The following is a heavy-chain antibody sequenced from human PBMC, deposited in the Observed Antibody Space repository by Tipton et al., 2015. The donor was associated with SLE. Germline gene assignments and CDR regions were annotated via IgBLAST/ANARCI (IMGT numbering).Heavy chain of an antibody. J-gene: IGHJ4*02. CDR2: IYYSGST. CDR3: VRDPSRYSGSQSPFDY. V-gene: IGHV4-39*07. CDR1: GGSISSSSYY. D-gene: IGHD1-26*01. Sequence: TLSLTCTVSGGSISSSSYYWGWIRQPPGKGLEWIGSIYYSGSTYYNPSLKSRVTISVDTSKNQFSLKLSSVTAADTAVYYCVRDPSRYSGSQSPFDYWGQGTLVTVSS.